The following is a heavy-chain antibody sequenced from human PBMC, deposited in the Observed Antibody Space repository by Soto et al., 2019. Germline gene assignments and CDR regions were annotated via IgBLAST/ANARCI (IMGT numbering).Heavy chain of an antibody. V-gene: IGHV3-15*07. CDR3: VTDQGYFQH. CDR1: GFTLSKAW. Sequence: EVQVVESGGGLVQPGGSLRLSCATSGFTLSKAWMNWVRQAPGKGLEWVGRIRSTTDGGTTDYAAPVKGRFTISRDDSKNTLYLQMNSLKTEDTAVYYCVTDQGYFQHWGQGTLVTVSS. CDR2: IRSTTDGGTT. D-gene: IGHD6-13*01. J-gene: IGHJ1*01.